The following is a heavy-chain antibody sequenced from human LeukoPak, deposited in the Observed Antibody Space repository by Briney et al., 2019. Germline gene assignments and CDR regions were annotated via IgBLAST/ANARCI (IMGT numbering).Heavy chain of an antibody. Sequence: ASVKVSCKASGYTFTNYGSSGVRQAPGQGLEWMGWISSYNGNTTYAQTFQRRLTITTAATTTTADTQLRSRLYAATAVYYCWRPTQVGATFFDYWGQGTLVTVSS. CDR2: ISSYNGNT. CDR1: GYTFTNYG. V-gene: IGHV1-18*01. CDR3: WRPTQVGATFFDY. J-gene: IGHJ4*02. D-gene: IGHD1-26*01.